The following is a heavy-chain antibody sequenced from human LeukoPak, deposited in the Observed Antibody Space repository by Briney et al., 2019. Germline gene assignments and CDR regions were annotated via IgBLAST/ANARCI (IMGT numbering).Heavy chain of an antibody. D-gene: IGHD2-2*01. Sequence: ASVKVSCKGSGYTFDRYGVSWVRQAPGQGLEWMGWISTFNGNTIYAQKFQGRVTMTTDTSTNTAYMDLRSLRSDDTAGYYCARGLGHCRNTGCSSAAYWGQGPLVTVSS. CDR1: GYTFDRYG. V-gene: IGHV1-18*04. CDR2: ISTFNGNT. CDR3: ARGLGHCRNTGCSSAAY. J-gene: IGHJ4*02.